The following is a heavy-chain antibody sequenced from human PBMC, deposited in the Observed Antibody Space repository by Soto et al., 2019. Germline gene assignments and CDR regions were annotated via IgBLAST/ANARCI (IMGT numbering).Heavy chain of an antibody. D-gene: IGHD2-21*02. V-gene: IGHV4-30-4*08. J-gene: IGHJ6*02. CDR1: GGSISSEYFH. CDR2: IHYTGSI. Sequence: SETLSLTCAVSGGSISSEYFHWTWIRQSPGKGLEWIGYIHYTGSIMYNPSFKSRLTMAVDTTKNQFSLQLTSVTAADTAVYFCAREDDGGDRDYYGLDVWGQGTTVT. CDR3: AREDDGGDRDYYGLDV.